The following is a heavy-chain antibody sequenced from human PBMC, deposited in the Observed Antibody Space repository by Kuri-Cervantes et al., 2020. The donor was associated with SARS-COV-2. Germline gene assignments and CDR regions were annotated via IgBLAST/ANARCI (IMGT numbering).Heavy chain of an antibody. V-gene: IGHV1-45*01. Sequence: SVKVSCKASGDSFDYRFLHWVRQAPGQPLEWMGWITPFNGNANYAQRFQDRVTITRDRSMSTAYMELSSLRSEDTAMYYCARSGPGAISREDGACDIWGQGTMVTVSS. CDR3: ARSGPGAISREDGACDI. CDR1: GDSFDYRF. D-gene: IGHD5-24*01. J-gene: IGHJ3*02. CDR2: ITPFNGNA.